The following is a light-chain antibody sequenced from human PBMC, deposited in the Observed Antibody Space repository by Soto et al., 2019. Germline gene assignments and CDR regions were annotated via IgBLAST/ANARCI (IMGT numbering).Light chain of an antibody. CDR1: QSVSSSY. CDR2: GAS. J-gene: IGKJ1*01. CDR3: QQYGSSPWM. V-gene: IGKV3-20*01. Sequence: EIVLTQSPGTLSLSPGERATLSCRASQSVSSSYLAWYQQKPGQAPRLLIYGASTRATGIPDRFSGSGSGTDFNLTISRLEPEHFAVYYRQQYGSSPWMFRQGTKVEIK.